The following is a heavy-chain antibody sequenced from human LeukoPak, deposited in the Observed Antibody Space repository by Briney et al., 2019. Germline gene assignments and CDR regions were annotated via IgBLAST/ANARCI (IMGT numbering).Heavy chain of an antibody. Sequence: GGSLRLSCAASGFTFSSYEMNWVRQAPGKGLEWVSSISTSGSTIYYADSVKGRFTISRDNAKNSLYLQMNSLRAEDTAVYYCARERSWNDVFDYWGQGTLVTVSS. CDR3: ARERSWNDVFDY. CDR1: GFTFSSYE. CDR2: ISTSGSTI. J-gene: IGHJ4*02. D-gene: IGHD1-1*01. V-gene: IGHV3-48*03.